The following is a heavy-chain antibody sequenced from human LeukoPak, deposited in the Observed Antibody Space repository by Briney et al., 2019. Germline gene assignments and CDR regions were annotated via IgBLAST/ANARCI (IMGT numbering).Heavy chain of an antibody. CDR2: ISYDGSNK. CDR1: GFTFSTYG. D-gene: IGHD6-13*01. CDR3: AKDRVAGGFDY. J-gene: IGHJ4*02. V-gene: IGHV3-30*18. Sequence: PGRSLRLSCAASGFTFSTYGMHWVRQAPGKGLEWVAVISYDGSNKYYADSVKGRFTISRDNSKNALYLQMNSLRAEDTAVYYCAKDRVAGGFDYWGQGTLVTVSS.